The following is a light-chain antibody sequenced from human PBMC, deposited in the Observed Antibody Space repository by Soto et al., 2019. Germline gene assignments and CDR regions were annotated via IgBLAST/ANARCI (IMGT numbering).Light chain of an antibody. J-gene: IGKJ1*01. CDR3: QQYYSTPPT. V-gene: IGKV4-1*01. Sequence: DIVMTQSPDSLAVSLGERATINCKSSQSVLYSSNNKNYLAWYQQKPGQPPKLHFYWASTRESGVPDRFSGSGSGTDFTLTISSLQAEDVAVYYCQQYYSTPPTFGQGTKVEIK. CDR1: QSVLYSSNNKNY. CDR2: WAS.